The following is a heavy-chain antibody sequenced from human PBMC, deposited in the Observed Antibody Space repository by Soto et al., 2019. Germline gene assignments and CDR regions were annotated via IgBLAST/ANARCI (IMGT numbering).Heavy chain of an antibody. CDR2: IYYSGST. J-gene: IGHJ4*02. Sequence: QLQLQESGPGLVKPSETLSLTCTVSGGSISSSSYYWGWIRQPPGKGLEWIGSIYYSGSTYYNPSLKSRVTISVDTSTTPFPLKLRSVTAADTAVYYCARRNIRSYRYGDSGLGWGQGTLVTVSS. V-gene: IGHV4-39*01. D-gene: IGHD4-17*01. CDR1: GGSISSSSYY. CDR3: ARRNIRSYRYGDSGLG.